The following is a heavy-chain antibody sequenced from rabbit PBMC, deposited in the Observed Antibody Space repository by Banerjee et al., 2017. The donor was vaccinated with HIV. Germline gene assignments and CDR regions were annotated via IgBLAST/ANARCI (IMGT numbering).Heavy chain of an antibody. D-gene: IGHD4-2*01. CDR1: GFSFSSKYY. CDR3: ARGLLIGDL. Sequence: QSLEESGGDLVKPGASLKLTCTAHGFSFSSKYYMSWVRQAPGKGLEWIAYIYAGDSGSAYYASWAKGRFPISRTSSTTVTLQMTSLTAADTATYFCARGLLIGDLWGPGTLVTVS. CDR2: IYAGDSGSA. V-gene: IGHV1S40*01. J-gene: IGHJ4*01.